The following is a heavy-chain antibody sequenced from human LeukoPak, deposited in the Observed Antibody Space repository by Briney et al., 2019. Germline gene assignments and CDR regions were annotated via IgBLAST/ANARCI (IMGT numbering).Heavy chain of an antibody. CDR2: IYTSGST. D-gene: IGHD3-10*01. CDR1: GGSVSSYY. V-gene: IGHV4-4*07. CDR3: ARDGGWFGELPYYYYMDV. J-gene: IGHJ6*03. Sequence: SSETLSLTCTVSGGSVSSYYWSWIRQPAGKGLEWIGRIYTSGSTDYNPSLKSRVTMSVDTSKKQFSLKLSSVTAADTAVYYCARDGGWFGELPYYYYMDVWGKGTTVTVSS.